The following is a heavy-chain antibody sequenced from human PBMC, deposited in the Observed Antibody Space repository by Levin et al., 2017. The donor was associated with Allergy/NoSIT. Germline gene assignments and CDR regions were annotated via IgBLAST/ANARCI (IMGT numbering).Heavy chain of an antibody. CDR1: GGSISNYY. V-gene: IGHV4-4*07. D-gene: IGHD3-10*01. J-gene: IGHJ3*02. CDR3: ARETGSSEVRAFDI. Sequence: SETLSLTYTVSGGSISNYYWSWIRQPAEKGLEWIGRIYTSGSTNYNPSLKSRITMSVDTSKNQVSLNLTSVTAADTAVYYCARETGSSEVRAFDIWGQGTMVTVSS. CDR2: IYTSGST.